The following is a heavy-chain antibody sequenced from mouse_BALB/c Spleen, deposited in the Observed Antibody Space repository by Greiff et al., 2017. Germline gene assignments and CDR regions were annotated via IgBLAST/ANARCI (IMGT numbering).Heavy chain of an antibody. CDR3: ARSPYYYGSSYEWFAY. CDR2: IDPANGNT. Sequence: VQLKESGAELVKPGASVKLSCTASGFNIKDTYMHWVKQRPEQGLEWIGRIDPANGNTKYDPKFQGKATITADTSSNTAYLQLSSLTSEDTAVYYCARSPYYYGSSYEWFAYWGQGTLVTVSA. J-gene: IGHJ3*01. D-gene: IGHD1-1*01. V-gene: IGHV14-3*02. CDR1: GFNIKDTY.